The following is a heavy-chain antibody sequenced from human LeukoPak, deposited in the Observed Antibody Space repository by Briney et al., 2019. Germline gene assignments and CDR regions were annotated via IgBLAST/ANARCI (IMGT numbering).Heavy chain of an antibody. D-gene: IGHD3-22*01. J-gene: IGHJ2*01. V-gene: IGHV4-61*05. CDR1: GGSISSSSYY. CDR3: ASRDSSGYSYWYFDL. Sequence: ASETLSLTCTVSGGSISSSSYYWGWIRQPPGKGLEWIGYIYYSGSTNYNPSLKSRVTISVDTSKNQFSLKLSSVTAADAAVYYCASRDSSGYSYWYFDLWGRGTLVTVSS. CDR2: IYYSGST.